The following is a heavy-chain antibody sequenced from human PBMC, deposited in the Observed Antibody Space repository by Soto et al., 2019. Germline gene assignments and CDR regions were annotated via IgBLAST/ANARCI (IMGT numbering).Heavy chain of an antibody. CDR1: GFSIRDYW. CDR2: IKQDGSEK. D-gene: IGHD1-1*01. CDR3: ARGKDGRRAGTYYFDMDV. J-gene: IGHJ6*03. V-gene: IGHV3-7*01. Sequence: EEQLVESGGGLVQPGGSLRLSCAASGFSIRDYWMTWVRQAPGKGLDWMANIKQDGSEKFYVDSLKGRFTISRDKAKNSGYLLMNSLRADDTAVYYCARGKDGRRAGTYYFDMDVWGKGTTVTLSS.